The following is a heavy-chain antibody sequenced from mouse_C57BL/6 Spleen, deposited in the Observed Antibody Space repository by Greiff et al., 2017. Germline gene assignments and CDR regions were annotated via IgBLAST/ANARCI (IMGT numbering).Heavy chain of an antibody. CDR2: IDPANGNT. V-gene: IGHV14-3*01. CDR3: ATDEGYYAMDY. Sequence: EVQLQQSVAELVRPGASVKLSCTASGFNIQNTYMHWVKQRPEQGLEWIGRIDPANGNTKYAPKFQGKATITADTSSNTAYLQLSSLTSEDTAIYYGATDEGYYAMDYWGQGTSVTVSS. J-gene: IGHJ4*01. CDR1: GFNIQNTY.